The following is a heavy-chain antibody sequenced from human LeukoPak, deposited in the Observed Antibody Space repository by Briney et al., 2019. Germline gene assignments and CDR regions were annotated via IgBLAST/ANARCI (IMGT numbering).Heavy chain of an antibody. CDR2: ITSSSTYI. J-gene: IGHJ4*02. CDR3: ARGESGSYYDY. D-gene: IGHD1-26*01. CDR1: GFTFSNYN. V-gene: IGHV3-21*01. Sequence: GGSLRLSCAASGFTFSNYNMNWVRQAPGKGLEWVSPITSSSTYIHYADSLKGRFTISRDNAKNSLYLQMNSLRAEDTAVYYCARGESGSYYDYWGQGTLVTVSS.